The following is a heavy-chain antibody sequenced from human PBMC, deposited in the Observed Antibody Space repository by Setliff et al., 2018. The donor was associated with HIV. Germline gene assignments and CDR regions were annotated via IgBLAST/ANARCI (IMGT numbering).Heavy chain of an antibody. J-gene: IGHJ6*03. CDR2: INHDRTT. V-gene: IGHV4-34*01. Sequence: PSETLSLTCAVYGGSFSGYYWSWIRQPPGKGLEWIGEINHDRTTNYNPSLKSRVTISVHTSKNQFSLTLNSVTAADTAVYYCARGSRQLTIFGVVFKTNYYFMDVWGKGTAVTVSS. CDR3: ARGSRQLTIFGVVFKTNYYFMDV. CDR1: GGSFSGYY. D-gene: IGHD3-3*01.